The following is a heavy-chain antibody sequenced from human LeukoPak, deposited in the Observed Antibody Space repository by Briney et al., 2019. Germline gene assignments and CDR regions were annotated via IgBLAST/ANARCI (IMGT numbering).Heavy chain of an antibody. CDR1: GGSVSSGNYY. CDR2: IYYSGST. CDR3: ARDPSGYFNY. V-gene: IGHV4-61*01. J-gene: IGHJ4*02. D-gene: IGHD3-22*01. Sequence: PSETLSLTCTVSGGSVSSGNYYWSWIRQPPGKGLDWIGYIYYSGSTNYNPSLKSRVTISVDTSKNQFSLRLSSVTAADTAVYYCARDPSGYFNYWGQGTLDTVSS.